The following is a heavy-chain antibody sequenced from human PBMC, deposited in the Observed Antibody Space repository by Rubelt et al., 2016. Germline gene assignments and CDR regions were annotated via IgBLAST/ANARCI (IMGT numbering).Heavy chain of an antibody. CDR1: GGSFSGYY. CDR3: ARVSSSGSFFDY. Sequence: QVQLQQWGAGLLKPSETLSLTCAVYGGSFSGYYWSWIRQPPGKGLEWIGEIYHSGSTNYNPSLKSRVTISVDKSRNQFSLKLSSVTAAETAVYYCARVSSSGSFFDYWGQGTLVTVSS. D-gene: IGHD6-19*01. CDR2: IYHSGST. J-gene: IGHJ4*02. V-gene: IGHV4-34*01.